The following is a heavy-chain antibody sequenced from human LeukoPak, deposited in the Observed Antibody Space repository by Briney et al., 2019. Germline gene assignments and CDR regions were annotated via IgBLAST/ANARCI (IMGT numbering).Heavy chain of an antibody. V-gene: IGHV3-30*18. J-gene: IGHJ6*02. Sequence: PGGSLRLSCAASGFIFSSYAMNWVRQAPGKGLEWVAVTSYDGSNKYYADSVKGRFTISRDNSKNTLYLQMNSLRAEDTAVYYCAKDLRDYYGMDVWGQGTTVTVSS. CDR1: GFIFSSYA. CDR3: AKDLRDYYGMDV. CDR2: TSYDGSNK.